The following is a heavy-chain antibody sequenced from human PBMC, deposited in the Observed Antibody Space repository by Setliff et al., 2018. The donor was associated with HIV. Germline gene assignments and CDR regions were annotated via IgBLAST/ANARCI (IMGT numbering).Heavy chain of an antibody. CDR3: ARPRMFDSFDI. V-gene: IGHV1-2*06. Sequence: GASVKVSCKASGYTFTSYAMNWVRQAPGQGLDWIGRISPQNGVAEYAPKFLGRVTMTLDTSISTAFLEIPRVTSDDAAVYYCARPRMFDSFDIWGQGTMVTVSS. CDR1: GYTFTSYA. J-gene: IGHJ3*02. CDR2: ISPQNGVA. D-gene: IGHD3-10*02.